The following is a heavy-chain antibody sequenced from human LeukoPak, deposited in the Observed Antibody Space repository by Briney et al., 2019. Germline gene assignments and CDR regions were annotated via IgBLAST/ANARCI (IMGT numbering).Heavy chain of an antibody. CDR1: GGTFSSYA. Sequence: GASVKVSCKASGGTFSSYAISWVRQAPGQGLEWMGGIIPIFGTANYAQKFQGRVTITADESTSTAYMELSSLRSGDTAVYYCASASSSYDWFDPWGQGTLVTVSS. D-gene: IGHD6-13*01. V-gene: IGHV1-69*13. CDR2: IIPIFGTA. J-gene: IGHJ5*02. CDR3: ASASSSYDWFDP.